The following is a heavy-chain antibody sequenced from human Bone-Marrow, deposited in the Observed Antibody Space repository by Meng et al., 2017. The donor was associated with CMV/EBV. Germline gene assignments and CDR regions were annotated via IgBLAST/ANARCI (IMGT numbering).Heavy chain of an antibody. CDR2: IVVGSGNT. D-gene: IGHD6-19*01. J-gene: IGHJ3*02. CDR1: GFTFTSSA. V-gene: IGHV1-58*01. Sequence: SVKVSCKASGFTFTSSAVQWVRQARVQRLEWIGWIVVGSGNTNYAQKFQERVTITRDMSTSTAYMELSSLRSEDTAVYYCAAGDNSSGAVRWSAFDIWGQGTMVTVSS. CDR3: AAGDNSSGAVRWSAFDI.